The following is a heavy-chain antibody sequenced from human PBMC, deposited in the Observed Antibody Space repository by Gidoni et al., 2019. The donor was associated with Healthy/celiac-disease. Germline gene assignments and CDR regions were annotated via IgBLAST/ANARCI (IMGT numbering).Heavy chain of an antibody. CDR2: ISYDGSNK. J-gene: IGHJ6*04. Sequence: QVQLVESGGGVVQPGRSLRLSCAASGFTFSSYAMHWVRQAPGKGLEWVAVISYDGSNKYYADSVKGRFTISRDNSKNTLYLQMNSLRAEDTAVYYCARGDINPYCSSTSCTIRVWGKGTTVTVSS. V-gene: IGHV3-30-3*01. D-gene: IGHD2-2*01. CDR1: GFTFSSYA. CDR3: ARGDINPYCSSTSCTIRV.